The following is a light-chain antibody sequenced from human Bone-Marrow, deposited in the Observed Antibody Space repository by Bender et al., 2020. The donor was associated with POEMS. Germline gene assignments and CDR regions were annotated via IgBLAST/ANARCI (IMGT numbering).Light chain of an antibody. CDR2: DVT. CDR3: CSNAVTQTHYV. CDR1: SSDVGGYNF. J-gene: IGLJ1*01. V-gene: IGLV2-11*01. Sequence: QSALTQPLSVSGSPGQSVAISCTGTSSDVGGYNFVSWYQQHPGKAPKLLIYDVTQRPSGVPDRFSGSKSGNTASLTISGLQAEDEADYYCCSNAVTQTHYVFGTGTKVTVL.